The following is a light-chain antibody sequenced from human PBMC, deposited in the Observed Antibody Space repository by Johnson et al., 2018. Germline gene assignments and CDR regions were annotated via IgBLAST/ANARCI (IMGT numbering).Light chain of an antibody. CDR1: SSNIGNNY. CDR2: ENN. CDR3: GTWDSSLSAGNV. J-gene: IGLJ1*01. V-gene: IGLV1-51*02. Sequence: QSVLTQPPSVSAAPGQKVTISCSGSSSNIGNNYVSWYQQLPGTAPKLLIYENNKRPSGIPDRFFGSKSGTSATLGITGLQTGDEADYYCGTWDSSLSAGNVFGTGTKVPVL.